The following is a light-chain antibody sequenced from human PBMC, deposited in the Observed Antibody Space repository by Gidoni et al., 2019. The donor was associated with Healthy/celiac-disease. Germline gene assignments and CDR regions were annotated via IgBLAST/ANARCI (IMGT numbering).Light chain of an antibody. CDR1: QSISSY. J-gene: IGKJ1*01. V-gene: IGKV1-39*01. CDR3: QQSYSTPQT. Sequence: DIQMTQSPSSLSASLGDRVTITCRASQSISSYLNWYQQKPGKAPKLLIYAASSLQSGVPSRFSGSGSGTDFPLTISSLQPEDFATYYCQQSYSTPQTFGQGTKVEIK. CDR2: AAS.